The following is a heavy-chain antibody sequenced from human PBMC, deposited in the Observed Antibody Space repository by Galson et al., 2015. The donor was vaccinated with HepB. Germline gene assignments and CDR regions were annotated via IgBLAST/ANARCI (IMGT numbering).Heavy chain of an antibody. D-gene: IGHD3-10*01. CDR3: ARATGGVWFGANDY. CDR1: GFTFSSYA. CDR2: ISYDGSNK. J-gene: IGHJ4*02. V-gene: IGHV3-30*04. Sequence: SLRLSCAASGFTFSSYAMHWVRQAPGKGLEWVAVISYDGSNKYYADSVKGRFTISRDNSKNTLYLQMNSLRAEDTAVYYCARATGGVWFGANDYWGQGTLVTVSS.